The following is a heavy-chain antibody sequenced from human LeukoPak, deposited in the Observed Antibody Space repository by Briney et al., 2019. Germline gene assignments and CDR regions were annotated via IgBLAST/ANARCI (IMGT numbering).Heavy chain of an antibody. V-gene: IGHV4-59*01. D-gene: IGHD6-19*01. CDR3: ARDHRRDYSSGWWVWFDP. CDR1: AGAISSYY. Sequence: SETLSLTCTVSAGAISSYYWSCIRQPPRKGLEWIGYIYYSGSTNYNPSHKSRVTISVDTSKNQFSLKLSFVTAADTAVYYCARDHRRDYSSGWWVWFDPWGQGTLVTVSS. CDR2: IYYSGST. J-gene: IGHJ5*02.